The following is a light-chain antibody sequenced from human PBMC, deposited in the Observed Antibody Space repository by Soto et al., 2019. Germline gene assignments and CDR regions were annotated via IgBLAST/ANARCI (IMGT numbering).Light chain of an antibody. V-gene: IGLV2-23*01. CDR2: EGS. Sequence: QSALTQPASVSGSPGQSITISCTGTSSDVGTYNLVSWYQQHPGKAPKLMIYEGSKRPSGVSNRFSGSKSGNTASLTISGLQAEDEAEYYCCSYATDSTYVFGTGTKLTVL. CDR3: CSYATDSTYV. CDR1: SSDVGTYNL. J-gene: IGLJ1*01.